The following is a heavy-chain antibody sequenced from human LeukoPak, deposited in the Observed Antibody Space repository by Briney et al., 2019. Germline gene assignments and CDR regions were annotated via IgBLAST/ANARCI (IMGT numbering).Heavy chain of an antibody. J-gene: IGHJ4*02. CDR2: ISGGSSTI. D-gene: IGHD2-15*01. Sequence: PGGSLRLSCAASGFTFRDYYMSCIRQAPGKGLEWVSYISGGSSTIYYADSLEGRFTVSRDNAKNSLYLLMNSLRAEDTGVYYCARRGSGRHFDFWGQGTLVTVSS. CDR3: ARRGSGRHFDF. V-gene: IGHV3-11*01. CDR1: GFTFRDYY.